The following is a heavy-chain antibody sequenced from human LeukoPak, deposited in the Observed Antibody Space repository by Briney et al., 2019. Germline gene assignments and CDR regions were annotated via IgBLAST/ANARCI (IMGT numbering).Heavy chain of an antibody. CDR3: ARALWGIIPFDY. V-gene: IGHV3-53*01. CDR1: GFTVTSKY. J-gene: IGHJ4*02. D-gene: IGHD3-16*01. CDR2: IYPGRST. Sequence: PGGSLRLSCAVSGFTVTSKYMSWVRQAPGKDLEWVSVIYPGRSTYYADSVKGRFTVSRDDSTNTVFLQMTTLRAEDTAIYYCARALWGIIPFDYWGRGTLSPSRQ.